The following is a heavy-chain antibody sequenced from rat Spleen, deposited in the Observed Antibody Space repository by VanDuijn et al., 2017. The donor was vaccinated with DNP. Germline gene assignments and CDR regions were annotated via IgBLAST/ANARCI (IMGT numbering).Heavy chain of an antibody. CDR3: TTDFERGY. V-gene: IGHV5-20*01. CDR2: ISASGGST. CDR1: GFTFSDYY. D-gene: IGHD1-11*01. Sequence: EVHLVESGGGLVQPGRSLKLSCAASGFTFSDYYMAWVRQSPKKGLEWVASISASGGSTSYRDSVKGRFTISRDNAKSILYLQMDSLRSEDTATFYCTTDFERGYWGQGVMVTVSS. J-gene: IGHJ2*01.